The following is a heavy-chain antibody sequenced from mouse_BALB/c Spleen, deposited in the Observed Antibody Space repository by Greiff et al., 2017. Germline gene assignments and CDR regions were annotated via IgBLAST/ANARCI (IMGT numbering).Heavy chain of an antibody. CDR3: TRGDLWGYGAY. Sequence: DVKLVESGGGLVKPGGSLKLSCAASGFTFSSYTMSWVRQTPEKRLEWVATISSGGSYTYYPDSVKGRFTISRDNAKNTLYLQMSSLKSEDTAMYYCTRGDLWGYGAYWGQGTLVTVSA. D-gene: IGHD2-2*01. V-gene: IGHV5-6-4*01. CDR2: ISSGGSYT. J-gene: IGHJ3*01. CDR1: GFTFSSYT.